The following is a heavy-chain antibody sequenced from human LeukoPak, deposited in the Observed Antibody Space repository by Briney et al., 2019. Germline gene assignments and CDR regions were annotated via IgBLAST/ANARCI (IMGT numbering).Heavy chain of an antibody. CDR2: IDPSDSYT. J-gene: IGHJ5*02. CDR3: ARPRYCSGGSCYGPPYNWFDP. V-gene: IGHV5-10-1*01. D-gene: IGHD2-15*01. CDR1: GYSFTSYC. Sequence: GESPNISCMGSGYSFTSYCISCVRQMPGKGLEWRGRIDPSDSYTNYSPSFQGHGTISADKSISTAYLQWSSLKASDTAMYYCARPRYCSGGSCYGPPYNWFDPWGQGTLVTVSS.